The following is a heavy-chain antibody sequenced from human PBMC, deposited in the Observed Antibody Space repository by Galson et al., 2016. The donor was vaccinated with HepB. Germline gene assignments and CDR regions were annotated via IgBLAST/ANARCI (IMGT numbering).Heavy chain of an antibody. CDR1: GFTFSTYW. J-gene: IGHJ3*02. D-gene: IGHD2-15*01. Sequence: SLRLSCAASGFTFSTYWMHWVRQAPGKGLVWVSRINSDGSSTGFADSVNGRFTISRDNSKNTLYLQMNTLRAEDTAVYDCARGTFCSGDSCYSPAFDMWGQGTMVTVAS. CDR2: INSDGSST. V-gene: IGHV3-74*01. CDR3: ARGTFCSGDSCYSPAFDM.